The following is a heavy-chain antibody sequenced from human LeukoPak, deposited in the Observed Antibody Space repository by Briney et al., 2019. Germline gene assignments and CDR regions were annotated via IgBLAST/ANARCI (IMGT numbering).Heavy chain of an antibody. CDR2: ISSSGGNT. D-gene: IGHD2-21*02. CDR3: AKGARCAGDCFPYFDY. Sequence: PGGSLRLSCAASGFTFSDYYMSWIRQAPGKGLEWVSAISSSGGNTNYADSVKGRFTISRDNSKNTLYLQMDSLRDDDTAVYYCAKGARCAGDCFPYFDYWGQGTLVTVSS. CDR1: GFTFSDYY. J-gene: IGHJ4*02. V-gene: IGHV3-23*01.